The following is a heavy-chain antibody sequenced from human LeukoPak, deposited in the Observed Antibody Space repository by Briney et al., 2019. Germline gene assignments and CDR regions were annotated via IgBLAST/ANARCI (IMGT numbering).Heavy chain of an antibody. V-gene: IGHV3-30*02. J-gene: IGHJ4*02. Sequence: PGGSLRLSCAASGFTSSSYGMHWVRQAPGKGLEWVAFIRHDGSNKYYADSVKGRFTISRDNSKNTLYLQMNSLRAEDTAVYYCAKERDTAMVTIDYWGQGTLVTVSS. CDR1: GFTSSSYG. D-gene: IGHD5-18*01. CDR2: IRHDGSNK. CDR3: AKERDTAMVTIDY.